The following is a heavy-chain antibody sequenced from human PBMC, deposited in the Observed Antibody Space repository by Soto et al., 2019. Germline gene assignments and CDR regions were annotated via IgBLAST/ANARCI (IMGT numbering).Heavy chain of an antibody. Sequence: QVQLVQSGAEVRKPGSSVKVSCEASGGSFISYIFTWVRQAPGQRLEWMGRSIPIQGRADYALKFQDRVTITADRSTQTVYMELRSLRPEDTALYYCAIRLVFVDHAYMDVWGKGPTVTVSS. D-gene: IGHD6-19*01. CDR2: SIPIQGRA. CDR3: AIRLVFVDHAYMDV. V-gene: IGHV1-69*02. J-gene: IGHJ6*03. CDR1: GGSFISYI.